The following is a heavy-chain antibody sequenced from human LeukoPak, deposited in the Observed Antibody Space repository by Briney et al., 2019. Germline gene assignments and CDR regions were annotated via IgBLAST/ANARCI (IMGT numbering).Heavy chain of an antibody. CDR1: GFTFSSYA. Sequence: GGSLRLSCAASGFTFSSYAMSWVRQAPGKGLEWVSAISGSGGSTYYADSVKGRFTISGDNSKNTLYLQMNSLRAEDTAVYYCAKGPTTVVGGGYFDYWGQGTLVTVSS. J-gene: IGHJ4*02. CDR2: ISGSGGST. CDR3: AKGPTTVVGGGYFDY. V-gene: IGHV3-23*01. D-gene: IGHD4-23*01.